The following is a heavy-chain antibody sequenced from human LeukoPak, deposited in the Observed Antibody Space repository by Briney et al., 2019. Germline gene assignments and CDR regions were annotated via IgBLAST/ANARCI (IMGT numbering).Heavy chain of an antibody. D-gene: IGHD3-22*01. CDR1: GYTFTGYY. Sequence: ASVKVSCKASGYTFTGYYMHWVRQAPGQGLEWMGWINPNSGGTNYAQKFQGRVTMIRDTSISTAYMELSRLRSDDTAVYYCARADDYYYDSSGYLHYWGQGTLVTVSS. CDR3: ARADDYYYDSSGYLHY. V-gene: IGHV1-2*02. J-gene: IGHJ4*02. CDR2: INPNSGGT.